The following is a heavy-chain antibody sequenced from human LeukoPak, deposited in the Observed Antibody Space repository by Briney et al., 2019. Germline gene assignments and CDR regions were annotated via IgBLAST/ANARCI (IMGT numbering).Heavy chain of an antibody. CDR2: IKQDGSAK. CDR1: GFTFSSYW. V-gene: IGHV3-7*01. J-gene: IGHJ4*02. D-gene: IGHD1-14*01. Sequence: GGSLRLSCAASGFTFSSYWMSWVRQAPGKGLEWVANIKQDGSAKNYGDSVKGRSTISRDNAKNTVFLQMNSLTAEDTAVYFCARLTGTSSPGVDYWGQGTLVTVSS. CDR3: ARLTGTSSPGVDY.